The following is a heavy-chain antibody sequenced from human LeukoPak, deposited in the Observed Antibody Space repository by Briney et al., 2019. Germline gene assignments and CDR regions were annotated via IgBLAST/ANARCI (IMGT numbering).Heavy chain of an antibody. J-gene: IGHJ4*02. V-gene: IGHV3-15*01. Sequence: GGSLRLSCAASGLTFSDAWMSWVRQAPGEGLEWVGRLKRKIDGGTAEYAAPVKDRFTISIDDAKNTLYLQMNSLRTEDTAVYYCSTVGDYVEEASFDYWGQGTLVTVSS. CDR2: LKRKIDGGTA. D-gene: IGHD4-17*01. CDR1: GLTFSDAW. CDR3: STVGDYVEEASFDY.